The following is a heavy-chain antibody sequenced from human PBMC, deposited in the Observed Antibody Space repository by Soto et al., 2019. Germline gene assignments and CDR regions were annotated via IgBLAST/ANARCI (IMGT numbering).Heavy chain of an antibody. CDR2: ISGSGGSP. Sequence: GGSLRLSCAASGFTFNSYTMAWVRQAPGKGLEWVSSISGSGGSPSYADSVQGRFTISRENSRNTISLQMNSLRAEETATYYGSKARSTGNSCYVPDYWGHGTLVTVSS. J-gene: IGHJ4*01. V-gene: IGHV3-23*01. D-gene: IGHD2-8*02. CDR1: GFTFNSYT. CDR3: SKARSTGNSCYVPDY.